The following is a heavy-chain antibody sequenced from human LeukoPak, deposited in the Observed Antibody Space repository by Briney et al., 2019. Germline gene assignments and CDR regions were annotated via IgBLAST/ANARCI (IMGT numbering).Heavy chain of an antibody. J-gene: IGHJ2*01. CDR1: GDSISSSSYY. V-gene: IGHV4-39*02. Sequence: SETLSLTCNVSGDSISSSSYYWSWIRVPPEKGLEWIGSIYYAGSTYYNPSLKSRVTLSVDTSTNHFSLNIKSVTAADMAMYYCARGRRIVVLPGRGYFDLWGRGTLVTVSS. CDR2: IYYAGST. CDR3: ARGRRIVVLPGRGYFDL. D-gene: IGHD4/OR15-4a*01.